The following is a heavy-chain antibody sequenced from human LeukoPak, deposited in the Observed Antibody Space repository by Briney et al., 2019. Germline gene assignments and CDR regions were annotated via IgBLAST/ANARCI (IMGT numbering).Heavy chain of an antibody. V-gene: IGHV1-2*02. Sequence: ASVKVSCKASGYTFTGYYMHWVRQAPGQGLEWMGWINPNSGGTNYAQKFQGRVTMTRDTSISTAYMELSRLRSDDTAVYYCARSRLFYNWFDPWGQGTLVTVSS. CDR2: INPNSGGT. J-gene: IGHJ5*02. CDR1: GYTFTGYY. CDR3: ARSRLFYNWFDP. D-gene: IGHD2/OR15-2a*01.